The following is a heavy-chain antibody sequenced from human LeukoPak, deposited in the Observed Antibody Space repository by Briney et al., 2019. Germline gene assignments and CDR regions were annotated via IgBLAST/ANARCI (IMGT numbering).Heavy chain of an antibody. CDR3: ARVKEYCSSTSCSKNFDY. CDR1: GGSISSGDYY. D-gene: IGHD2-2*01. J-gene: IGHJ4*02. V-gene: IGHV4-30-4*08. Sequence: SETLSLTCTVSGGSISSGDYYWSWIRQPPGKGLEWIGYIYYSGSTYYNPSLKSRVTISVDTSKNQFSLKLSSVTAADTAVYYCARVKEYCSSTSCSKNFDYWGQGTLVTVSS. CDR2: IYYSGST.